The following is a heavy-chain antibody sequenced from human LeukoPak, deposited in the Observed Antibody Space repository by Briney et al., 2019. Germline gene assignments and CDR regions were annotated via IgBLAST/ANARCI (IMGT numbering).Heavy chain of an antibody. V-gene: IGHV4-59*01. D-gene: IGHD6-13*01. Sequence: PSETLSFTCTVSGGSINTYYWSWIRQPPGKELEWIGYVFYSGSTNYNPSLKSRVTISVDTSKNQFSLKLSSVTAADTAVYYCARDSSSWYGSFHWGQGTLVTVSS. CDR2: VFYSGST. CDR1: GGSINTYY. J-gene: IGHJ1*01. CDR3: ARDSSSWYGSFH.